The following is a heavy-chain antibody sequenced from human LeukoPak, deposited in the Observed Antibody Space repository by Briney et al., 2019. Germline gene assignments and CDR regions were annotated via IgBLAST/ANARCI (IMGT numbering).Heavy chain of an antibody. CDR1: GGTFSSYA. CDR3: ARDSKEYYYGSGFANWFDP. CDR2: IIPIFGTA. V-gene: IGHV1-69*13. D-gene: IGHD3-10*01. Sequence: GASVKVSCKASGGTFSSYAISWVRQAPGQGLEWMGGIIPIFGTANYAQKFQGRVTITADESTSTAYMELSSLRSEDTAVYYCARDSKEYYYGSGFANWFDPWGQGTLVTVSS. J-gene: IGHJ5*02.